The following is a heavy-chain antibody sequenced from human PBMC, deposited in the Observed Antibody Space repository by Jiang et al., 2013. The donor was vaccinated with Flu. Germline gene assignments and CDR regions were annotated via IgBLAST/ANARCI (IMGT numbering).Heavy chain of an antibody. Sequence: VQLLESGGGLVKPGGSLRLSCAASGFTFSSYSMNWVRQAPGKGLEWVSCISSSSSYIYHADSVKGRFTISRDNAKNSLYLQMNSLRAEDTAVYYCARSLTDLDGMDVWGQGTTVTVSS. CDR1: GFTFSSYS. J-gene: IGHJ6*02. V-gene: IGHV3-21*01. CDR3: ARSLTDLDGMDV. D-gene: IGHD3-16*01. CDR2: ISSSSSYI.